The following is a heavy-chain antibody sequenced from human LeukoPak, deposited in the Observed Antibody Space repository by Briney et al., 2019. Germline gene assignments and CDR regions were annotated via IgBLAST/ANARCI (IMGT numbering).Heavy chain of an antibody. Sequence: PSQTLSLTCTVSRGSINSGGYYWSWIRQHPGKGLEWIGYIYYSGSTYYNPSLKSRLTISVDTSKNQFSLKLSSVTAADAAVYYCARDGGISSSFDYWGQGTLVTVSS. CDR2: IYYSGST. CDR1: RGSINSGGYY. V-gene: IGHV4-31*03. CDR3: ARDGGISSSFDY. J-gene: IGHJ4*02. D-gene: IGHD5-12*01.